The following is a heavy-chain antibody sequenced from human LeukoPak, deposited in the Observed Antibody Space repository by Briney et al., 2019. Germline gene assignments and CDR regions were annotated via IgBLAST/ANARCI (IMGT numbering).Heavy chain of an antibody. CDR1: RFTFDDYA. Sequence: GGSLRLSCAASRFTFDDYAMHWVRQGPGKGLEWVSGISWNSGYIGYADSVKGRFAISRDNAKNSLYLQMNSLTAEDTALYYCAKDPHYNTLSGYFDYWGQGTLVTVSS. V-gene: IGHV3-9*01. D-gene: IGHD3-10*01. CDR3: AKDPHYNTLSGYFDY. J-gene: IGHJ4*02. CDR2: ISWNSGYI.